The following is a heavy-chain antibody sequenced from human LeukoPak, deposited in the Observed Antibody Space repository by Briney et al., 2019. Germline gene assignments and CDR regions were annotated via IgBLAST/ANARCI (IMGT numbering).Heavy chain of an antibody. D-gene: IGHD2-15*01. J-gene: IGHJ4*02. CDR1: GFTFSSYA. V-gene: IGHV3-23*01. Sequence: GGSLRLSCAASGFTFSSYAMSWVRQAPGKGLEWVSAISGSGGSTYYADSVKGRFTISRDNSKNPLYLQMNSLRAEDTAVYYCAKMNPPDIVVVVAATGFYYWGQGTLVTVSS. CDR3: AKMNPPDIVVVVAATGFYY. CDR2: ISGSGGST.